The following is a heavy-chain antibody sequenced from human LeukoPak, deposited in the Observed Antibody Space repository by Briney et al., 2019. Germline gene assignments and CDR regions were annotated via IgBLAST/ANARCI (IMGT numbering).Heavy chain of an antibody. D-gene: IGHD4-17*01. CDR1: GDSVSSGVYY. CDR2: IYYSGST. Sequence: SQTLSLTCTVSGDSVSSGVYYWSWIRQHPGKGLEWIGYIYYSGSTYYNPSLASRLTISVDTSRNQFSLNLSSVTAADTAVYYCARHYEHFDYWGQGTLVTVSS. CDR3: ARHYEHFDY. V-gene: IGHV4-31*03. J-gene: IGHJ4*02.